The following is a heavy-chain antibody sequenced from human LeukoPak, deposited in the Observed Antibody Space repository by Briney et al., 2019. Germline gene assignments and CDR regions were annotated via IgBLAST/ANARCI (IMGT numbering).Heavy chain of an antibody. V-gene: IGHV3-53*01. CDR2: IYSGGST. Sequence: ETLSLTCTVSGFTVSSNYMSWVRQAPGKGLEWVSVIYSGGSTYYADSVKGRFTISRDNSKNTLYLQMNSLRAEDTAVYYCARDSYGSGSYTSDHWGQGTLVTVSS. D-gene: IGHD3-10*01. CDR3: ARDSYGSGSYTSDH. J-gene: IGHJ4*02. CDR1: GFTVSSNY.